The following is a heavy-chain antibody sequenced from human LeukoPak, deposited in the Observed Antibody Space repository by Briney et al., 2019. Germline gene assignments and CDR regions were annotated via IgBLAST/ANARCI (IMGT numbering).Heavy chain of an antibody. D-gene: IGHD1/OR15-1a*01. Sequence: SETLSLTCTVSGGSISSYYWSWIRQPPGKGLEWIGYIYYSGSTNYNPSLKSRVTMSIDTSKNQLSLKLTSVTAADTAVYYCARGTGGWYFDLWGRGTLVTVSS. CDR3: ARGTGGWYFDL. J-gene: IGHJ2*01. V-gene: IGHV4-59*01. CDR2: IYYSGST. CDR1: GGSISSYY.